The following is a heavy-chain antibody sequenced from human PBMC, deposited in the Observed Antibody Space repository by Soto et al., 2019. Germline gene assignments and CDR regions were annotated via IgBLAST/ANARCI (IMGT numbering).Heavy chain of an antibody. V-gene: IGHV5-51*01. CDR1: GYNFAGYW. CDR2: IYPSDSDT. J-gene: IGHJ4*02. CDR3: AGGGVSTRTFDY. Sequence: GESLKISCKGSGYNFAGYWIAWVRQMPGKGLELMGIIYPSDSDTRYRPSSQGQVTISADKSISSAYLQWSSLRASDTAMYYCAGGGVSTRTFDYWGQGTPVTVSS. D-gene: IGHD3-3*01.